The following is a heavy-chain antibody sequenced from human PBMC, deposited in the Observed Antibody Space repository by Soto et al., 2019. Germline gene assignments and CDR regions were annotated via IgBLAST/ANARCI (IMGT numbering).Heavy chain of an antibody. CDR2: K. CDR3: ARDSGLYSSSSGLGY. Sequence: KFYADSVKGRFTISRDDSKKTLYLEMNSLRAEDTVVYYCARDSGLYSSSSGLGYWGQGTLVTVSS. J-gene: IGHJ4*02. V-gene: IGHV3-30*01. D-gene: IGHD6-6*01.